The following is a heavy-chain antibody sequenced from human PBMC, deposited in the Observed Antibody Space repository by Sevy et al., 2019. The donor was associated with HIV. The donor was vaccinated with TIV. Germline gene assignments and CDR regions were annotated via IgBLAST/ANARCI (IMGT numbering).Heavy chain of an antibody. J-gene: IGHJ3*02. V-gene: IGHV4-4*07. CDR2: IYTSGST. Sequence: SETLSLTCTVSGGSISSYYWSWIRQPAGKGLEWIGRIYTSGSTNYNPSLKSRVTMSVDTSKNQFSLKLSSVTAADTAVYYCAREGYCSGGSCSDAFDIWGQGTMVTVS. CDR3: AREGYCSGGSCSDAFDI. D-gene: IGHD2-15*01. CDR1: GGSISSYY.